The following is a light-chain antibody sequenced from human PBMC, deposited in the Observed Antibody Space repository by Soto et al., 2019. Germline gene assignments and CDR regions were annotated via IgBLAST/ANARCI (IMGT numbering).Light chain of an antibody. CDR3: ISYTSDDVRYV. CDR1: NSDVGIYDF. Sequence: QSALPQPASVSWTPGQSITISCTGSNSDVGIYDFVSWYQHHPGRAPKLIVSEVSHRPSGVSNRFSGSKSGNTASLTISGLQSEDEADYYCISYTSDDVRYVFGTGTKVTVL. J-gene: IGLJ1*01. CDR2: EVS. V-gene: IGLV2-14*01.